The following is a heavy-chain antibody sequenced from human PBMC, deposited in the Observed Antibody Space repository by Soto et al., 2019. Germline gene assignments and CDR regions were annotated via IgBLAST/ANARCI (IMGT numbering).Heavy chain of an antibody. CDR2: ISGSGGAT. D-gene: IGHD3-10*01. CDR3: WIGAWLSTSTVNF. V-gene: IGHV3-23*01. CDR1: GFTFTSFA. Sequence: PGGSLRLSCAASGFTFTSFAVSWVRQAPGKGLEWVSAISGSGGATYYADSVKGRFTVSRDNSRNTVYLQVASLRVEDTAVYKWWIGAWLSTSTVNFWGKGTLVTVSS. J-gene: IGHJ4*02.